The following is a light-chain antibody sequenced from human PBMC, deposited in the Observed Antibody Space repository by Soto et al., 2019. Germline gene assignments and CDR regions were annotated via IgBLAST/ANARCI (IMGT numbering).Light chain of an antibody. J-gene: IGLJ2*01. CDR1: SSNIGSNY. Sequence: SVLTQPPSASGTPGQRVTSSCSGSSSNIGSNYVYWYQQLPGTAPKLLIYRNNQRPSGVPDRFSGSKSGTSASLAISGLRSEDEADYYCAAWDDSLVVFGGGTKLTVL. V-gene: IGLV1-47*01. CDR3: AAWDDSLVV. CDR2: RNN.